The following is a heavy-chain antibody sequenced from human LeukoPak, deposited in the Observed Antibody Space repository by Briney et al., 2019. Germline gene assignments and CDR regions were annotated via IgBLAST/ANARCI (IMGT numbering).Heavy chain of an antibody. CDR1: GFTVSSNY. Sequence: GGSLRLSCAASGFTVSSNYMSWVRQAPGKGLEWVSVIYSGGSTYYADSVKGRFTISRDNSKNTLYLQMNSLRAEDTAVYYCARLTYYYDSSGYSSWGQGTLVIVSS. CDR2: IYSGGST. V-gene: IGHV3-53*01. J-gene: IGHJ5*02. D-gene: IGHD3-22*01. CDR3: ARLTYYYDSSGYSS.